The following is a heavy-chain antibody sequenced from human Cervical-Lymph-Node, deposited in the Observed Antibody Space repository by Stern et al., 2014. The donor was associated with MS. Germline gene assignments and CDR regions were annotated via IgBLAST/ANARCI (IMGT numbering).Heavy chain of an antibody. J-gene: IGHJ4*02. CDR3: AKDLGAGFGRTWRAFDY. V-gene: IGHV3-9*01. CDR2: IGWNSVSI. CDR1: GFTFNDHA. Sequence: EVQLVESGGGLVQPGRSLRLSCAVSGFTFNDHAMHWVRQAPGKGLEWVSGIGWNSVSIGYADSVRGRFTISRDNPWNSLYLQMDSLRPEDSALYYCAKDLGAGFGRTWRAFDYWGQGILVTVSS. D-gene: IGHD3-16*01.